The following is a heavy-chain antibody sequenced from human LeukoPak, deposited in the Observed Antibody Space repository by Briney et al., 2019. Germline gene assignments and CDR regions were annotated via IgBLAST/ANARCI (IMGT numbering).Heavy chain of an antibody. Sequence: GGSLRLSCAASGLTFSTYGMHWVRQAPGKGLEWVAFIRYDGSNKYYADSVKGRFTISRDNSKNTLYLQMNSLRAEDTAVYYCAKEVDYSNYNPPEYYFDYWGQGTLVTVSS. D-gene: IGHD4-11*01. CDR3: AKEVDYSNYNPPEYYFDY. J-gene: IGHJ4*02. CDR2: IRYDGSNK. CDR1: GLTFSTYG. V-gene: IGHV3-30*02.